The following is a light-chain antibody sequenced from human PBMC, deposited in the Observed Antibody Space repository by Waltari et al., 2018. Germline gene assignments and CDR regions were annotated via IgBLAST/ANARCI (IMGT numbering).Light chain of an antibody. CDR1: QSVTSIY. CDR2: GVS. Sequence: EIVLTQSPGTLSLSPGEKATLSCRASQSVTSIYLAWYQQKPGQAPRLLIYGVSSRASGIPERFSGSGSGTDFTLSISRLEPEDFAVYYCQQYGSSPWTFDQGTKVEMK. CDR3: QQYGSSPWT. V-gene: IGKV3-20*01. J-gene: IGKJ1*01.